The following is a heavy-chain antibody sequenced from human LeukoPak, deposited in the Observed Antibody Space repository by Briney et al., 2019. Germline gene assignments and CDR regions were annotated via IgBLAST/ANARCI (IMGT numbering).Heavy chain of an antibody. CDR1: GGSFSGYY. V-gene: IGHV4-34*01. Sequence: SETLSLTCAVYGGSFSGYYWSWIRQPPGKGLEWIGEINHSGSTNYNPSLKSRVTISVDTSKNQFSLKLSSVTAADTAVYYCARSGYSYALKNYFDYWGQGTLVTVSS. J-gene: IGHJ4*02. CDR2: INHSGST. CDR3: ARSGYSYALKNYFDY. D-gene: IGHD5-18*01.